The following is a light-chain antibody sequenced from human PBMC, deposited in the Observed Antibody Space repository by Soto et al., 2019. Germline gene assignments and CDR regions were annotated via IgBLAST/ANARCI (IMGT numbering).Light chain of an antibody. CDR1: SSNIGSNT. J-gene: IGLJ3*02. CDR2: SSN. V-gene: IGLV1-44*01. CDR3: AAWDDSLNGWV. Sequence: QLVLTQPPSASGTPGQRVTMSCSGSSSNIGSNTVNWYQQLPGTAPKPLMYSSNQRPSGVPDRFSGSKSGTSASLAISGLQSEDEADYYCAAWDDSLNGWVFGGGTQLTVL.